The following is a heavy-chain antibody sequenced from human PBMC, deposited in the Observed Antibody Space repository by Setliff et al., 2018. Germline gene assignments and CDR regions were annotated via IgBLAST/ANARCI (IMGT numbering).Heavy chain of an antibody. V-gene: IGHV1-2*02. D-gene: IGHD3-10*01. CDR2: INPDSGDT. CDR1: GSSFTGHN. J-gene: IGHJ4*02. Sequence: ASVKVSCKVSGSSFTGHNLHWVRQAPGQGLEWMGWINPDSGDTHSPQKFQGRVTMTRDTSMSTVYMELTRLTSDDTAVYYCARVGSLAPLYYGNYWGQGTLVTVSS. CDR3: ARVGSLAPLYYGNY.